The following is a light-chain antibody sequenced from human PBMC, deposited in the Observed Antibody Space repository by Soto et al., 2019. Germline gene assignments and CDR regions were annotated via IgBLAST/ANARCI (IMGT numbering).Light chain of an antibody. Sequence: QPVLTQPAAVSGSPGQSITISCTGTSGDVGGYNYVSWYQQHPGKAPKLMVYEVSNRPSGVSNRFSGFKSGNTASLTISGLQTEDEADYYCSSYTRSATWVFGGGTKLTVL. V-gene: IGLV2-14*01. CDR3: SSYTRSATWV. J-gene: IGLJ3*02. CDR1: SGDVGGYNY. CDR2: EVS.